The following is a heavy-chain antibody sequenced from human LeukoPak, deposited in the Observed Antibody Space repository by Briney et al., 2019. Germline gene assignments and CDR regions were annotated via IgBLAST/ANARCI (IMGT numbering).Heavy chain of an antibody. V-gene: IGHV4-59*08. CDR2: IYYSGST. Sequence: SETLSLTCTVSGGSISSYYWSWIRQPPGKGLEWIGYIYYSGSTNYNPSLKSRVTISVDTSKNQFSLKLSSVTAADTAVYYCARPLEYFYTDAFDTWGQGTMVTVSS. CDR3: ARPLEYFYTDAFDT. CDR1: GGSISSYY. J-gene: IGHJ3*02. D-gene: IGHD1-1*01.